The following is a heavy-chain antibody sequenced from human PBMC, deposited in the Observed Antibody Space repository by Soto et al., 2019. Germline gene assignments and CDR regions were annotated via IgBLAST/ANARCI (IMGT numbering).Heavy chain of an antibody. CDR3: ARVRQGCSANNCYFDP. V-gene: IGHV4-4*02. CDR2: VHISGHS. CDR1: GGSVRAPDW. D-gene: IGHD1-1*01. J-gene: IGHJ5*01. Sequence: LSLTCTLSGGSVRAPDWWNWVRQSPDKGLEWIAEVHISGHSNYNPSLRSRVSVSIDSSKNQFYLNLNSVTAADTAIYYCARVRQGCSANNCYFDPWGQGTQVTVS.